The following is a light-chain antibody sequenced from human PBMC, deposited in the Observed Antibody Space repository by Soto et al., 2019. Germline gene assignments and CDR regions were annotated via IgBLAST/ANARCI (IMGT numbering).Light chain of an antibody. CDR2: GAS. CDR1: QSAFNNY. Sequence: EVVLTQSPGTLSLSPGEGATLSCRASQSAFNNYLAWFQQQPGQAPRLLIYGASTRAAGIPNRFSGSGSGTDFFLTISRLEPEDFAVYYCHQYGSPPWRLGQGTQVE. CDR3: HQYGSPPWR. J-gene: IGKJ1*01. V-gene: IGKV3-20*01.